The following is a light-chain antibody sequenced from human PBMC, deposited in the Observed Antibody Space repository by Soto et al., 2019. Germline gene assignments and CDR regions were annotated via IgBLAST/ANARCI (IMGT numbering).Light chain of an antibody. CDR1: SSDVGGFNY. J-gene: IGLJ2*01. CDR2: EGS. V-gene: IGLV2-8*01. Sequence: QSALTQPPSASGSPGQSVTISCTGTSSDVGGFNYVSWYQHHPGKAPKLMIYEGSKRPSGIPDRFSGSKSGNTASLTVSGLQAEDEADYYCSSYAGSNKGVFGGGTKLTVL. CDR3: SSYAGSNKGV.